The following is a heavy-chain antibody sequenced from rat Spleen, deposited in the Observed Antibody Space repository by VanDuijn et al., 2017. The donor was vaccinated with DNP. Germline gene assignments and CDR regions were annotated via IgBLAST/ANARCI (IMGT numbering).Heavy chain of an antibody. Sequence: EVQLVESGGGLVQPGRSLKLSCAASGFTFSNYGIHWIRQGPTKGLEWVAAIGPSGGNIYYRDSVKGRFTISRDNAKNTLFLQMDTLRSEDTATFYCASQTTVPTGWFAYWGQGTLVTVSS. D-gene: IGHD1-1*01. J-gene: IGHJ3*01. CDR3: ASQTTVPTGWFAY. CDR1: GFTFSNYG. V-gene: IGHV5-19*01. CDR2: IGPSGGNI.